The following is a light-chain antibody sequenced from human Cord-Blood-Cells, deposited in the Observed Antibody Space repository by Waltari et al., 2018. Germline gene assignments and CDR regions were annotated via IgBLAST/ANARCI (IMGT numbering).Light chain of an antibody. CDR2: AAS. Sequence: DIQMTQSPSSLSASVGDRVTITCRASQSISSYLNWYQQKPRKAPKLLIYAASSLQSGVPSKFSGSGPGTDFTLTISSLQPEDFATYYCQQSYSTPYTFSQGTKLKIK. V-gene: IGKV1-39*01. J-gene: IGKJ2*01. CDR3: QQSYSTPYT. CDR1: QSISSY.